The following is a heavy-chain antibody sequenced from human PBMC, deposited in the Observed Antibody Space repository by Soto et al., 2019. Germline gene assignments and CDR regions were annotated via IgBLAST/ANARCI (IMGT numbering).Heavy chain of an antibody. CDR1: GYSFTRYS. D-gene: IGHD6-19*01. CDR2: INPSGGST. J-gene: IGHJ5*01. Sequence: GASVKVSCKTSGYSFTRYSMHWVRQAPGQGLDWMGVINPSGGSTNYAQNFQGRVTMTRDTSTNTVYMELSSLRSEDTALYFCARESTLSYSSTCFDSWGQGTQVTVSS. V-gene: IGHV1-46*03. CDR3: ARESTLSYSSTCFDS.